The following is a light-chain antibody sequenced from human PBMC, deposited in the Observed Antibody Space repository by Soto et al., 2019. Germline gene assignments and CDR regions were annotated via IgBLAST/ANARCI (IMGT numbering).Light chain of an antibody. Sequence: EIVLTQSPGTLSLSPGERATLSCRASQSVSSSYLAWYQQKPGQAPRLLIYGASSRATGIPDRFSGSGSGTDFTLTISSLEPDDFAVYYCQQYGSSYFTFGPGTKVDIK. CDR1: QSVSSSY. CDR3: QQYGSSYFT. V-gene: IGKV3-20*01. CDR2: GAS. J-gene: IGKJ3*01.